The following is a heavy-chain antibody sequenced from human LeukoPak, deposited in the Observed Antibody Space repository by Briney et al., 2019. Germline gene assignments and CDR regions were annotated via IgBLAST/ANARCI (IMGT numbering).Heavy chain of an antibody. CDR2: ISAYNGDT. D-gene: IGHD3-16*02. CDR3: AIPAAMGLSHFYY. J-gene: IGHJ4*02. Sequence: ASGKVSRKASGYTFISYDISWVRHAPGQGLGWRGWISAYNGDTNYAQKLQGRVTMTTDTSTSTAYMELRSLRSDDTAVYYCAIPAAMGLSHFYYCGQETLLTVSS. V-gene: IGHV1-18*01. CDR1: GYTFISYD.